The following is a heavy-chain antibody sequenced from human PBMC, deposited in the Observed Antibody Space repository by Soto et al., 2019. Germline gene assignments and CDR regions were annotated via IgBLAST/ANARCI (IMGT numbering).Heavy chain of an antibody. CDR2: ISYDGSNK. D-gene: IGHD3-22*01. V-gene: IGHV3-30-3*01. CDR1: GFTFSSYA. Sequence: QVQLVESRGGVVQPGRSLRLSCAASGFTFSSYAMHWVRQAPGKGLEWVAVISYDGSNKYYADSVKGRFTISRDNSKNTLYLQMNSLRAEDTAVYYCARDTAYDSSGYLDYWGQGTLVTVSS. CDR3: ARDTAYDSSGYLDY. J-gene: IGHJ4*02.